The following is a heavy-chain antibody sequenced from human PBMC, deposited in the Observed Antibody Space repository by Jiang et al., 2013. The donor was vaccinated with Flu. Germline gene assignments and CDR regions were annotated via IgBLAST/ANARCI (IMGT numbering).Heavy chain of an antibody. CDR2: IYPGDSDT. J-gene: IGHJ4*02. D-gene: IGHD3-22*01. Sequence: GAEVKKPGESLKISCKGSGYSFTSYWIGWVRQMPGKGLEWMGIIYPGDSDTRYSPSFQGQVTISADKSISTAYLQWSSLKASDAAMYYCARGYYYDSSGYYFGYWGQGTLVTVSS. CDR3: ARGYYYDSSGYYFGY. CDR1: GYSFTSYW. V-gene: IGHV5-51*01.